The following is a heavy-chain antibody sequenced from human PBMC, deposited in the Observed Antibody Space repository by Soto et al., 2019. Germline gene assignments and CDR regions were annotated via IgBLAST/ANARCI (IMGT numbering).Heavy chain of an antibody. Sequence: LSQTLSLTCVISGDSVSSNSAGWNWIRQSPSRGLEWLGRTYYKSKWNNDYALSVKSRITINPDTSKNQFSLHLYSVTPEDTAVYCCTGITWFRGMDVWGQGTPVTVSS. CDR3: TGITWFRGMDV. CDR2: TYYKSKWNN. V-gene: IGHV6-1*01. J-gene: IGHJ6*02. D-gene: IGHD3-10*01. CDR1: GDSVSSNSAG.